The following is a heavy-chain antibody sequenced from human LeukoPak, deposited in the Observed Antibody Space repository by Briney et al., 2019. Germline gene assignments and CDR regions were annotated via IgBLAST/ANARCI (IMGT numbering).Heavy chain of an antibody. D-gene: IGHD3-16*02. V-gene: IGHV3-21*01. CDR1: GFTFSSYS. CDR2: ISHSSSYI. CDR3: ARDRGDYVWGSYRPDAFDI. J-gene: IGHJ3*02. Sequence: GGSLRLFCAASGFTFSSYSMNWVRQASGKGLEWVSSISHSSSYIYYADSVKGRFTISRDNAKNSLYLQMNSLRAEDTAVYYCARDRGDYVWGSYRPDAFDIWGQGTMVTDSS.